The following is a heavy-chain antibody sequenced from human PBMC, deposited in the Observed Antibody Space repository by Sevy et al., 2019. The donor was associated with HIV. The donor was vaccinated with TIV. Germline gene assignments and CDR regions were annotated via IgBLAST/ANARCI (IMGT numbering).Heavy chain of an antibody. V-gene: IGHV3-53*01. CDR2: IYSGGST. CDR1: GFTVSSNY. Sequence: GGSLRLSCAASGFTVSSNYMSWVRQAPGKGLEWVSVIYSGGSTYYADSVKGRFTISRDNSKNTLYLQMNSLRAEDTAVYYCARAAPHDAFDICGQGTMVTVSS. CDR3: ARAAPHDAFDI. J-gene: IGHJ3*02.